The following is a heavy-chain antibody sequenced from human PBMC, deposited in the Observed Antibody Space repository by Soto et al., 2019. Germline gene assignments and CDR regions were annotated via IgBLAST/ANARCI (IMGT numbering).Heavy chain of an antibody. V-gene: IGHV4-34*01. D-gene: IGHD3-3*01. Sequence: SETLSLTCAVYGGSFSGYYWSWIRQPPGKGLEWIGGINHSGSTNYNPSLKSRVTISVDTSKNQFSLKLSSVTAPDTAIYYCARVGQDYDFWSGYYFDFWGRGTLVTVSS. CDR3: ARVGQDYDFWSGYYFDF. J-gene: IGHJ4*02. CDR2: INHSGST. CDR1: GGSFSGYY.